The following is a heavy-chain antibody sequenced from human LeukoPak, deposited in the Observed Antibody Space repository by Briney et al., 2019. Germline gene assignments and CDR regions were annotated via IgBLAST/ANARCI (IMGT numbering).Heavy chain of an antibody. D-gene: IGHD3-3*01. Sequence: PGGSLRLSCAGSGFTFSSYSMNWVRQAPGKGLECVANINQDGSDKYYVDSVKGRFTISRDNTKNSLYLQMNSLRAEDTAVYYCARDLRITIFGVVITGGFDYWGQGTLVTVSS. J-gene: IGHJ4*02. CDR1: GFTFSSYS. CDR2: INQDGSDK. V-gene: IGHV3-7*01. CDR3: ARDLRITIFGVVITGGFDY.